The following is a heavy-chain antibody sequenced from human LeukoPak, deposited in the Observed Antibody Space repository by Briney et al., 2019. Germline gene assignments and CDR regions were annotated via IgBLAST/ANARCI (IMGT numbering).Heavy chain of an antibody. D-gene: IGHD2-2*01. V-gene: IGHV4-39*02. CDR2: IDYSGST. Sequence: SETLSLTCTVSGDSISSRNYYWGWIRQPPGKGLEWIASIDYSGSTYYNPSLKSRVTISVDTSKNQFSLKVSSVTAAETAVYYCAREDIVVVPAAMRADYYYYGMDVWGQGTTVTVSS. J-gene: IGHJ6*02. CDR3: AREDIVVVPAAMRADYYYYGMDV. CDR1: GDSISSRNYY.